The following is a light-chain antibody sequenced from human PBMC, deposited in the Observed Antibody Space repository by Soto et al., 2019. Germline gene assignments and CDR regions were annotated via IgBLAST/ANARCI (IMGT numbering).Light chain of an antibody. J-gene: IGKJ3*01. Sequence: DIQMTQSPSSLSASVGDRVTITCQASQDIRKYLSWYQQKPGRAPKLLIYGASNLETGVPSRCRGSGYGADFTFTISSMQHEDISAYYCQHYDHLPPFTFGPGTKVAIK. CDR1: QDIRKY. CDR2: GAS. CDR3: QHYDHLPPFT. V-gene: IGKV1-33*01.